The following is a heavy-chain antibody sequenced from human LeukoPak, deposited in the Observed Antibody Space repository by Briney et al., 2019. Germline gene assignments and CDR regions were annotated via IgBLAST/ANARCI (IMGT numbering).Heavy chain of an antibody. CDR2: IRSKAYGGTT. CDR1: GFTFCDYA. J-gene: IGHJ4*02. V-gene: IGHV3-49*04. D-gene: IGHD4-17*01. CDR3: TRAPYGDSFDY. Sequence: PGGSLRLSCTASGFTFCDYAMSWVHQAPGKGLEWVGFIRSKAYGGTTEYAASVKGRFTISRDDSKSIAYLQMNSLKTEDTAVYYCTRAPYGDSFDYWGQGTLVTVSS.